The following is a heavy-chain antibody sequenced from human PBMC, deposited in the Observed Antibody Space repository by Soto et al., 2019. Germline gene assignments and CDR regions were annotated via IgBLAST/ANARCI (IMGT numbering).Heavy chain of an antibody. CDR1: GGSFSGYY. CDR2: INHSGST. V-gene: IGHV4-34*01. D-gene: IGHD2-21*02. CDR3: GRTVVTVYYSYYYGMDV. Sequence: PSETLSLTCAVYGGSFSGYYWSWIRQPPGKGLEWIGEINHSGSTNYNPSLKSRVTISVDTSKNQFSLKLSSVTAADTAVYYCGRTVVTVYYSYYYGMDVWGQGTTVTASS. J-gene: IGHJ6*02.